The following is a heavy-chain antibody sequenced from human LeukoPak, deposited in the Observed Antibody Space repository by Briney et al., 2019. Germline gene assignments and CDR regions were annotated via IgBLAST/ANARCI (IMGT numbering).Heavy chain of an antibody. CDR2: ISHDGGDE. J-gene: IGHJ4*02. D-gene: IGHD6-19*01. V-gene: IGHV3-30*03. CDR1: GFTFSSYS. CDR3: ARGNQWLIDY. Sequence: PGTSLRLSCAASGFTFSSYSVHWVRQAPGKGLEWVSLISHDGGDERYADSVKGRFTISRDNSKSTLYLQMNSLRVEDTAVYYCARGNQWLIDYWGQGTQVTVSS.